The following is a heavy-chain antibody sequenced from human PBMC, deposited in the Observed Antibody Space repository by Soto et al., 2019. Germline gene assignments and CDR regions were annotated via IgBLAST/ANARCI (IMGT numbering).Heavy chain of an antibody. CDR2: ISSSSSCT. Sequence: GGSLRLSCAASGFTFSDYYMSWIRQAPGKGLEWVSYISSSSSCTNYADSVKGRFTISRDNAKNSLYLQMNSLRAEDTAVYYCARYIVVVPAAVYYGMDVWGQGTTVTVSS. V-gene: IGHV3-11*06. D-gene: IGHD2-2*01. CDR3: ARYIVVVPAAVYYGMDV. J-gene: IGHJ6*02. CDR1: GFTFSDYY.